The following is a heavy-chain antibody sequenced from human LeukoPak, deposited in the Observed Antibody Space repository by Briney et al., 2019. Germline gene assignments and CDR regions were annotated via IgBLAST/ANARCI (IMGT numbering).Heavy chain of an antibody. J-gene: IGHJ5*02. Sequence: ASVKVSCKAFGFRFTSYDINWVRQASGQGFEWMGWMNPNNGNTGYAQKFQGRVTMTRDTSISTAYMELRDLTSEDTAVYYCVRDGEGVAISVNYWFDPWGQGTLVTVSS. CDR1: GFRFTSYD. D-gene: IGHD3-10*01. CDR2: MNPNNGNT. V-gene: IGHV1-8*01. CDR3: VRDGEGVAISVNYWFDP.